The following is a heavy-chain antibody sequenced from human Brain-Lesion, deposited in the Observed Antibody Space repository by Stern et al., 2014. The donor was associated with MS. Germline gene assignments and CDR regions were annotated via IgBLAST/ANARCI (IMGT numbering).Heavy chain of an antibody. J-gene: IGHJ6*02. Sequence: VQLVESVAEVKKPGASVKVSCKTSGYIFTGYYIHWVRQAPGQGLEWMAWINPHTGAPKYAQKFQGRVSMSRDTSISTAYVELSSLTSDDTAVYYCARDQRGITIFGVVTDYYYLGMDVWGQGTTVTVSS. V-gene: IGHV1-2*02. CDR1: GYIFTGYY. CDR3: ARDQRGITIFGVVTDYYYLGMDV. D-gene: IGHD3-3*01. CDR2: INPHTGAP.